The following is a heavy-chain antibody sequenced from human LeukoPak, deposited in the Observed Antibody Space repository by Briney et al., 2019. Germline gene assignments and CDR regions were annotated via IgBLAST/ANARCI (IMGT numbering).Heavy chain of an antibody. J-gene: IGHJ5*02. CDR1: GDSIRTNSYY. CDR2: VFYSGST. Sequence: SETLSLTCQVSGDSIRTNSYYWAWIRQHPGAGLEWIGSVFYSGSTYYTPSLKSRVYISAGPSKNSFSLKLTSVTAADTAVYYCARQAGLDILAGYWFDLWGQGTLVSVS. D-gene: IGHD3-9*01. CDR3: ARQAGLDILAGYWFDL. V-gene: IGHV4-39*01.